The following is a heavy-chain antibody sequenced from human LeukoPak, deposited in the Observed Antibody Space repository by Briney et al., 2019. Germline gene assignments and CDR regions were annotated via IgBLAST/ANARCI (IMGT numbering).Heavy chain of an antibody. CDR3: ARTYYDFWSGLEEAFDI. J-gene: IGHJ3*02. V-gene: IGHV1-8*01. Sequence: ASVKVSCKASGYTFTSYDINWVRQATGQGLEWMGWMNPNSGNTGYAQKFQGRVIMTRNTSISTAYMELSSLRSEDTAVYYCARTYYDFWSGLEEAFDIWGQGTMVTVSS. D-gene: IGHD3-3*01. CDR1: GYTFTSYD. CDR2: MNPNSGNT.